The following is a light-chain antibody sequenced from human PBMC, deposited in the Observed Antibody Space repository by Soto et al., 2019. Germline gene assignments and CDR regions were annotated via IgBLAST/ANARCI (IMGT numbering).Light chain of an antibody. CDR1: SSDVGSYNL. Sequence: QSALTQPASVSGSPGQSITISCTGTSSDVGSYNLVSWYQQHLGKAPKLMIYEDIERPSGVSNRFSGSKSGNTASLTISGLQTEDEADYYCCSYAGGTTVVFGGGTKVTLL. J-gene: IGLJ2*01. CDR2: EDI. CDR3: CSYAGGTTVV. V-gene: IGLV2-23*01.